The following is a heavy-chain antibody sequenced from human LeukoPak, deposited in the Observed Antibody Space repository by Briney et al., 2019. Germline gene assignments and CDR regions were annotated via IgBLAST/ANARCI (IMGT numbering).Heavy chain of an antibody. CDR1: GFTFSSYG. Sequence: PGGSLRLSCAASGFTFSSYGMHWVRQAPGKGLEWVAVISYDGSNKYYAGSVKGRFTISRDNFKNTLYLQMNSLRAEDTAVYHCAKDLNPREAGATIDYWGQGTLVTVSS. D-gene: IGHD1-26*01. CDR2: ISYDGSNK. CDR3: AKDLNPREAGATIDY. J-gene: IGHJ4*02. V-gene: IGHV3-30*18.